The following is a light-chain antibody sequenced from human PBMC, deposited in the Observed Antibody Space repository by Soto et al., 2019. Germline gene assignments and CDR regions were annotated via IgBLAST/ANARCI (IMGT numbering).Light chain of an antibody. CDR2: AAS. CDR1: QSVSSSY. CDR3: QQYGSSSWT. J-gene: IGKJ1*01. V-gene: IGKV3-20*01. Sequence: EIVLTQSPGTLSLSPGDRATLSCRASQSVSSSYFAWYQQRFGQAPRLLIYAASSRAASIPDRFSGSGSGTDFTLTISRLEPEDFAVYYCQQYGSSSWTFGQGTKVDIK.